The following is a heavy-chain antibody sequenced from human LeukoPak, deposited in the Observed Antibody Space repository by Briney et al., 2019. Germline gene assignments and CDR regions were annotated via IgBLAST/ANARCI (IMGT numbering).Heavy chain of an antibody. D-gene: IGHD3-10*01. CDR3: ARGGDRYGSGSSSAGNEGY. CDR2: INPNSGGT. J-gene: IGHJ4*02. Sequence: ASVKVSCKASGYTFTGYYMHWVRQAPGQGLEWMGWINPNSGGTNYAQKFQGRVTMTRDTSISTAYMELSRLRSDDTAVYYCARGGDRYGSGSSSAGNEGYWGQGTLVTVSS. V-gene: IGHV1-2*02. CDR1: GYTFTGYY.